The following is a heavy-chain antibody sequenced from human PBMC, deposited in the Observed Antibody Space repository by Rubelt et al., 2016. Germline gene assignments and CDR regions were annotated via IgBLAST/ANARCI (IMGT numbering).Heavy chain of an antibody. Sequence: EVQLVESGGGLVQPGGPLRLSCAASGFTFSSYSMNWVRQAPGKGLEWVSYISSSSSAIYYADSVQGRFTISRDNSKNALYRQMNSRRVEETAIYYCAKYSRHWWNDVLDIWGQGTVVTVSS. D-gene: IGHD2-8*02. CDR2: ISSSSSAI. CDR3: AKYSRHWWNDVLDI. J-gene: IGHJ3*02. CDR1: GFTFSSYS. V-gene: IGHV3-48*01.